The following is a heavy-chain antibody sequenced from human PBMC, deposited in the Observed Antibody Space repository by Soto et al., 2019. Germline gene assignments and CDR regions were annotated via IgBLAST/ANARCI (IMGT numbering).Heavy chain of an antibody. Sequence: QITLNESGPTQVKPRQTLTLICTFSGFSLTTSGVGVGWIRQSPGKAPERLALIYWDDDKRYSPSLKSRLTITKDTSKNQVVLTMADLDPADTATYYCAHRVLRTVFGLVTTTAIYFDFWGQGTPVAVSS. CDR3: AHRVLRTVFGLVTTTAIYFDF. J-gene: IGHJ4*02. CDR1: GFSLTTSGVG. D-gene: IGHD3-3*01. CDR2: IYWDDDK. V-gene: IGHV2-5*02.